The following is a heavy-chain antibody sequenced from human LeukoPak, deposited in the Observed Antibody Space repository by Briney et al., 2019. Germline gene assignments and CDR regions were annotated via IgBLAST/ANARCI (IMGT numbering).Heavy chain of an antibody. CDR1: GFTFSSNS. CDR3: AKDPAGMVPNDNFDY. D-gene: IGHD1-1*01. V-gene: IGHV3-21*04. Sequence: PGGSLRLSCAASGFTFSSNSMNWVRQAPGKGLEWVSSISSSSSYIYYADSVKGRFTISRDNAKNSLYLQMNSLRAEDTAVYYCAKDPAGMVPNDNFDYWGQGTLVTVSS. J-gene: IGHJ4*02. CDR2: ISSSSSYI.